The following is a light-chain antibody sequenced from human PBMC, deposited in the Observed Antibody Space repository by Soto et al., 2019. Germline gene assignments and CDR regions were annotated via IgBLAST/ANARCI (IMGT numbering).Light chain of an antibody. V-gene: IGKV1-5*03. Sequence: DIQMNYSTFGQSASVENKITINRRASQSISSWLAWYQQKPGKAPKLLIYKASSLESGGPTRFSGSRSMTEFPLTISTVQPDDFATHGCQQNNSYPWTFGQGTKVDIK. CDR1: QSISSW. J-gene: IGKJ1*01. CDR3: QQNNSYPWT. CDR2: KAS.